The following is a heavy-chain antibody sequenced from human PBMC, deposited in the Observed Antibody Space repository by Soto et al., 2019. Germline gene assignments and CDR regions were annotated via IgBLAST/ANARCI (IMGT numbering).Heavy chain of an antibody. CDR2: ISYDGSIK. CDR1: GFTFSNYG. D-gene: IGHD1-26*01. J-gene: IGHJ6*02. CDR3: AKDRGGREDGMDV. Sequence: QVQLVESGGGVVQPGRSLRLSCAASGFTFSNYGMHWVRQAPDKGLEWEALISYDGSIKYYADSVKGRFTISRDNSKNTLYLHMNSLRAEDTAVYYCAKDRGGREDGMDVWGQGTTVTVSS. V-gene: IGHV3-30*18.